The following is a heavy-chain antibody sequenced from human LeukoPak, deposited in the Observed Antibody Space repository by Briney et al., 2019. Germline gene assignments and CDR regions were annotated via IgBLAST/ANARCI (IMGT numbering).Heavy chain of an antibody. V-gene: IGHV3-20*04. J-gene: IGHJ5*02. CDR1: GFTVSSNY. CDR2: INWNGGST. CDR3: VRRLMVVAATTYNWFDP. D-gene: IGHD2-15*01. Sequence: GGSLRLSCAASGFTVSSNYMSWVRQAPGKGLEWVSGINWNGGSTGYADSVKGRFTISRDNAKNSLYLQMNSLRAEDTALYYCVRRLMVVAATTYNWFDPWGQGTLVTVSS.